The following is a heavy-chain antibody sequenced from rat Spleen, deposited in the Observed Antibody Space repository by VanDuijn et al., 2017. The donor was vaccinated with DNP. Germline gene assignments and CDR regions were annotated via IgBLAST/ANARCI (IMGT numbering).Heavy chain of an antibody. D-gene: IGHD1-1*01. CDR1: GFTFSYYW. CDR2: ITSGSGTT. Sequence: EVQLVESGGDLVQPGRSLKLSCVASGFTFSYYWMAWVRQVPGKGLEWIASITSGSGTTSYPDSVKGRFTMSRDDAKDNLSLQMNSLRSEYTATYYCAREYYSVTFAFWGQGVMVSVSS. J-gene: IGHJ2*01. V-gene: IGHV5-31*01. CDR3: AREYYSVTFAF.